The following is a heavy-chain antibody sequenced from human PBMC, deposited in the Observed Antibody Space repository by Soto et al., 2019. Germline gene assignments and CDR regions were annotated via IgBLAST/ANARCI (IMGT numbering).Heavy chain of an antibody. V-gene: IGHV6-1*01. D-gene: IGHD6-6*01. CDR1: GDSVSSNSAA. Sequence: SQTLSLTCAIPGDSVSSNSAAWNWIRQSPSRGLEWLGRTYYRSKWYNDYAVSVKSRITINPDTSKNQFSLQLNSVTPEDTAVYYCARDHPSSSAPLFDYYYYYGMDVWGQGTTVTVSS. J-gene: IGHJ6*02. CDR3: ARDHPSSSAPLFDYYYYYGMDV. CDR2: TYYRSKWYN.